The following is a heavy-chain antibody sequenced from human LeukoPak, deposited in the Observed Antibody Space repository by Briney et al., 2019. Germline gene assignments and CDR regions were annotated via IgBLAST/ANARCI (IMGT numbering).Heavy chain of an antibody. D-gene: IGHD3-10*01. CDR3: ARAGRITMVRGPFDP. Sequence: SETLSLTCTVSGGSISSGGYYWSWIRQPPGKGLEWIGYIYHSGSTYYNPSLKSRVTISVDRSKNQFSLKLSSVTAADTAVYYCARAGRITMVRGPFDPWGQGTLVTVSS. J-gene: IGHJ5*02. CDR2: IYHSGST. V-gene: IGHV4-30-2*01. CDR1: GGSISSGGYY.